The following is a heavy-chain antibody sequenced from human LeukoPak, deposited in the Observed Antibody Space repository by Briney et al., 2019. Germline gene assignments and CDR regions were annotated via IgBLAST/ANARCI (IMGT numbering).Heavy chain of an antibody. CDR2: IWYDGSNK. CDR1: GFTFSSYG. J-gene: IGHJ3*02. Sequence: PGGSLRLSCAASGFTFSSYGMHWVRQAPGKGLEWVAVIWYDGSNKCYADSVKGRFTISRDNSKNTLYLQMNSLRAEDTAVYYCARGMEPVGGDAFDIWGQGTMVTVSS. D-gene: IGHD1-1*01. V-gene: IGHV3-33*01. CDR3: ARGMEPVGGDAFDI.